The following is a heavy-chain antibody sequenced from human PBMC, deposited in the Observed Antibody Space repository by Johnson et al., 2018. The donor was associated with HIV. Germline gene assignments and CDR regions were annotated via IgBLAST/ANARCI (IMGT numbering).Heavy chain of an antibody. Sequence: VQLVESGGGVVQPGRSLRLSCVASGFTFSICAMHWVRQAPGKGLEWVAVISHDESGKYYADSVKGRFTISRDNSKNTLYLQMNTLRLEDTAVYYCARRRQQILGGAFDTWGQGTMVAVSS. D-gene: IGHD3-16*01. CDR2: ISHDESGK. J-gene: IGHJ3*02. CDR1: GFTFSICA. CDR3: ARRRQQILGGAFDT. V-gene: IGHV3-30*03.